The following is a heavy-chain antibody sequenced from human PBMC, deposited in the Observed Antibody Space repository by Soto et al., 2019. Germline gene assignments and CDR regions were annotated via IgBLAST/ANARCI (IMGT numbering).Heavy chain of an antibody. CDR3: ARRGSGNYYDY. D-gene: IGHD1-26*01. CDR1: GFTFSSYA. Sequence: EVQLLESGGGLVQPGGSLRLSCAASGFTFSSYAMRWVRQAPGKGLEWVSTISGSGGSTYYADSVKGRFTISRDNSKNTLYLQMNSLIAEDTAVYYCARRGSGNYYDYWGQGTLVTVSS. V-gene: IGHV3-23*01. CDR2: ISGSGGST. J-gene: IGHJ4*02.